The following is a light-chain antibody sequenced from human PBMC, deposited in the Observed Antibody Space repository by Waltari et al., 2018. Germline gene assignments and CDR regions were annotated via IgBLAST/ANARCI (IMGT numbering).Light chain of an antibody. Sequence: QMTQSPPSLSASLGDRVTITCRASQDVGAYLAWYHQKPGRVPNLLIYGASTLQAGGPSRFSGSRSGTDFTLTISSRQPEDVGTYYCQNYDDAPLTFGPGTKVDIK. CDR1: QDVGAY. J-gene: IGKJ3*01. V-gene: IGKV1-27*01. CDR3: QNYDDAPLT. CDR2: GAS.